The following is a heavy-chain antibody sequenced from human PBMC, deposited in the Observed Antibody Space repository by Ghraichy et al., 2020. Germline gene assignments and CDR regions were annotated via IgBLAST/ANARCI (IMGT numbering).Heavy chain of an antibody. D-gene: IGHD3-9*01. Sequence: LSLTCTVSGGSVSSGSYYWSWIRQPPGKGLEWIGYIYYSGNTNYNPSLKSRVTISINTSKNQFSLKLTSVTAADTAVYYCAREDTYYDMLTGYSPYGMDVWGQGTTVTVSS. CDR1: GGSVSSGSYY. V-gene: IGHV4-61*01. J-gene: IGHJ6*02. CDR2: IYYSGNT. CDR3: AREDTYYDMLTGYSPYGMDV.